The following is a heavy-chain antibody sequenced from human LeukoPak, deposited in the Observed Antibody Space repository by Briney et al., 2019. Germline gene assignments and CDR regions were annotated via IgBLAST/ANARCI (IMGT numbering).Heavy chain of an antibody. CDR1: GGSISSYY. V-gene: IGHV4-59*01. Sequence: PSETLSLTCTVPGGSISSYYWSWIRQPPGKGLEWIGYIYYSGSTNYNPSLKSRVTISVDTSKNQFSLKLSSVTAADTAVYYCARGMYYYDSSGYRTQGAFDIWGQGTMVTVSS. D-gene: IGHD3-22*01. CDR3: ARGMYYYDSSGYRTQGAFDI. CDR2: IYYSGST. J-gene: IGHJ3*02.